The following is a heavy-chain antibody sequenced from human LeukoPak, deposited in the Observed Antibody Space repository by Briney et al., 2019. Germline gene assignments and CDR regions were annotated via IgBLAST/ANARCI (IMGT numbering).Heavy chain of an antibody. D-gene: IGHD3-16*01. CDR2: IHTSGTT. J-gene: IGHJ5*02. V-gene: IGHV4-4*07. CDR3: ARGDFYDGGGRNWFDP. Sequence: PSETLSLTCTVSGDSMTSYYWSFIRQPAGKGLEWIGRIHTSGTTYYNPSLKSRLMMSVDTSKNQFSLRLTSVTAADTAVYYCARGDFYDGGGRNWFDPSGQGTLVTVSS. CDR1: GDSMTSYY.